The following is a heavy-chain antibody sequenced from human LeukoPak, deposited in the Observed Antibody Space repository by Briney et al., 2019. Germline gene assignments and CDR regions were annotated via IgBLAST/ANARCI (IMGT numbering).Heavy chain of an antibody. CDR2: ISSSGSTI. Sequence: GGSLRLSCAASGFTFSSYEMNWVRQAPGKGLEWVSYISSSGSTIYYADSVKGRFTISRDNAKNSLYLQMNSLRAEDTAVYYCARERTGGTSPWDPTDYWGQGTLVTVSS. V-gene: IGHV3-48*03. D-gene: IGHD2-2*01. CDR1: GFTFSSYE. J-gene: IGHJ4*02. CDR3: ARERTGGTSPWDPTDY.